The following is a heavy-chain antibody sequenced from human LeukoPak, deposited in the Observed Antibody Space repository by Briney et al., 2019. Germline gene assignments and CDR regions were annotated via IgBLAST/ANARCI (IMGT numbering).Heavy chain of an antibody. CDR3: ARGAYDYGSGSYEGHRFDP. Sequence: PSETLSLTCTVSGGSITGGGYSWSWIRQPPGKGLEWIGYIYHSGGTYYNPSLKSRVTISVDRSKNQFSLKLSSVTAADTAVYYCARGAYDYGSGSYEGHRFDPWGQGTLVTVSS. CDR1: GGSITGGGYS. D-gene: IGHD3-10*01. J-gene: IGHJ5*02. V-gene: IGHV4-30-2*01. CDR2: IYHSGGT.